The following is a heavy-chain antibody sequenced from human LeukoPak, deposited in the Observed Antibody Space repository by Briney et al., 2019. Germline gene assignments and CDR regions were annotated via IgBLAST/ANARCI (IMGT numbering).Heavy chain of an antibody. J-gene: IGHJ4*02. Sequence: GGSLRLSCAASGFTSSSYSMNWVRQAPGKGLEWVSSISSSSSYIYYADSVKGRFTISRDNAKNSLYLQMNSLRAEDTAVYYCASGCSSTRCYRGRDYWGQGTLVTVSS. V-gene: IGHV3-21*01. D-gene: IGHD2-2*01. CDR2: ISSSSSYI. CDR3: ASGCSSTRCYRGRDY. CDR1: GFTSSSYS.